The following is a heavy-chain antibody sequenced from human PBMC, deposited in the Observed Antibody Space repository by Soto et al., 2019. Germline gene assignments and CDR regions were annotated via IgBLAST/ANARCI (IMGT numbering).Heavy chain of an antibody. CDR2: IYYSGST. CDR3: ARDLRFRGFYGMDV. CDR1: GGSISSGGYY. Sequence: SETLSLTCTVSGGSISSGGYYWSWILHHPGKGLEWIGYIYYSGSTYYNPSLKSRVTISVDTSKNQFSLKLSSVTAADTAVYYCARDLRFRGFYGMDVWGQGTTVTVSS. V-gene: IGHV4-31*03. D-gene: IGHD3-10*01. J-gene: IGHJ6*02.